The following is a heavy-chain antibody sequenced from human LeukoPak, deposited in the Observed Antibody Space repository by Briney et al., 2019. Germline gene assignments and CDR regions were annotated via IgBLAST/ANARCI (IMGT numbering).Heavy chain of an antibody. J-gene: IGHJ3*02. Sequence: GASVKVSCKASGYTFTSYGISWVRQAPGRGLEWMGWISAYNGNTNYAQKLQGRVTMTTDTSTSTAYMELRSLRSDDTAVYYCSGDRRDFVVIGNDAFDIWGQGTMVTVSS. CDR1: GYTFTSYG. CDR2: ISAYNGNT. D-gene: IGHD3-22*01. V-gene: IGHV1-18*01. CDR3: SGDRRDFVVIGNDAFDI.